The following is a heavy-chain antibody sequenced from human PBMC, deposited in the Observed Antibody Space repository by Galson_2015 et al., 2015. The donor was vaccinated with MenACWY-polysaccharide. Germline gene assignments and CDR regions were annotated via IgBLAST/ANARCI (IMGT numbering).Heavy chain of an antibody. D-gene: IGHD3-10*02. Sequence: SLRLSCAASGFTFSSYGIHWVRQAPGKGLDWVALIWSNGVTTYYADSVKGRFTISRDNSKNPLYLQMNSLRTEDTAVYYCATERMGVAEPYVFDIWGRGTMVTVSS. CDR2: IWSNGVTT. J-gene: IGHJ3*02. V-gene: IGHV3-33*01. CDR1: GFTFSSYG. CDR3: ATERMGVAEPYVFDI.